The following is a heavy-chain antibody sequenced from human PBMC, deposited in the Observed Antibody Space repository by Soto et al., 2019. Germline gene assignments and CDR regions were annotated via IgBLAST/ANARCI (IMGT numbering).Heavy chain of an antibody. CDR1: GGTFSSYA. J-gene: IGHJ6*02. CDR3: ARGAQYSYGSRSYYQPHYDGMDV. V-gene: IGHV1-69*12. Sequence: QVQLVQSGAEVKKPGSSVKVSCKASGGTFSSYAISWVRQAPGQGLEWMGGIIPIFGTANYAQKFQGRVTITADESTSTAKMEMCSLRSEDTAVYYCARGAQYSYGSRSYYQPHYDGMDVWGQGTTVTVSS. D-gene: IGHD3-10*01. CDR2: IIPIFGTA.